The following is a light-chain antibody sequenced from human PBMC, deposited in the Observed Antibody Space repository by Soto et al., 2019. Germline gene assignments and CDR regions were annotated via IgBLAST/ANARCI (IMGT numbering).Light chain of an antibody. J-gene: IGKJ5*01. CDR1: QDISNY. V-gene: IGKV1-33*01. CDR2: DAS. Sequence: DIQMTQSPSSLSASVGDRVTITCQASQDISNYLNWYQQKPGKAPKLLIYDASNLETGVPSRFSGSGSGTDFTFTISSLQPEDIATYYCQQYDNLPHFGPGTRLEIK. CDR3: QQYDNLPH.